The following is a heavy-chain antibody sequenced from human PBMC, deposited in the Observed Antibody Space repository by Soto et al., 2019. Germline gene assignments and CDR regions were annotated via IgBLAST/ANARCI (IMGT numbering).Heavy chain of an antibody. D-gene: IGHD5-18*01. CDR1: GFTFSSYW. Sequence: EVQLVESEGGLVQPGGSLRLSCVGSGFTFSSYWMHWVRQVPGKGPVWVSRVNPAGSASSYADFVKGRFTVSRDNAKNTLYLEMNSLSAEDTAVYYCATGGYSYGWGYWGQGTLVTVSS. CDR2: VNPAGSAS. CDR3: ATGGYSYGWGY. J-gene: IGHJ4*02. V-gene: IGHV3-74*01.